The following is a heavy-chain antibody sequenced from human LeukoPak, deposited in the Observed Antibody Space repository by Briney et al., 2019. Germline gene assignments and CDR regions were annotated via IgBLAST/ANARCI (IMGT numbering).Heavy chain of an antibody. J-gene: IGHJ5*02. Sequence: SETLSLTCAVYGGSFSGYYWSWIRQPPGKGLEWIGEINPSGSTNYNPSLKSRVTISVDTSKNQFSLKLSSVTAADTAVYYCARAPARRYYYDSSGLYNWFDPWGRGTLVTVSS. CDR2: INPSGST. D-gene: IGHD3-22*01. V-gene: IGHV4-34*01. CDR1: GGSFSGYY. CDR3: ARAPARRYYYDSSGLYNWFDP.